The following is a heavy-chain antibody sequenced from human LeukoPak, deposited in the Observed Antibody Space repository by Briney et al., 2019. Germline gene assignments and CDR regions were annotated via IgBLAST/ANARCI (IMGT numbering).Heavy chain of an antibody. V-gene: IGHV1-69*13. Sequence: SVKLSSKAAGGTFSPYAISSGRQSPGPGLEGLGGIIPIFGTANYAQKFQGRVTITADESTSTAYMELSSLRSEDTAVYYCATQITTVAYYYYMDVWGKGTTVTISS. J-gene: IGHJ6*03. D-gene: IGHD4-23*01. CDR2: IIPIFGTA. CDR3: ATQITTVAYYYYMDV. CDR1: GGTFSPYA.